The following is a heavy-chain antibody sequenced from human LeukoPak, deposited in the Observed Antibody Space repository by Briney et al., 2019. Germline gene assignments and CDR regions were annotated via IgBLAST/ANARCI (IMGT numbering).Heavy chain of an antibody. D-gene: IGHD3-9*01. Sequence: GGSLRLSCAASGFTFSSYAMSWVRQAPGKGLEWVSAISGSGGSTYYADSVKGRFTISRDNSKNTLYLQMNSLRAEDTAVHYCAKDGGTYYDILTGYYMSEYFDYWGQGTLVTVSS. CDR1: GFTFSSYA. J-gene: IGHJ4*02. CDR3: AKDGGTYYDILTGYYMSEYFDY. V-gene: IGHV3-23*01. CDR2: ISGSGGST.